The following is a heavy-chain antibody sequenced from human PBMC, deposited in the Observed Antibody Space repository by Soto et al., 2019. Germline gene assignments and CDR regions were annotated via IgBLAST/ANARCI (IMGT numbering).Heavy chain of an antibody. Sequence: QVQLVQSGAEVKKPGASVKVSCKASGYTFTSYDINWVRQATGQGFEYLGWMNPNSGNTGYVKKFQGRVTMTRDTSMSTAYMELISLRSEDTAVYYCARGSKYGDYSMWFDPWGPGTLVTVSS. CDR1: GYTFTSYD. CDR3: ARGSKYGDYSMWFDP. CDR2: MNPNSGNT. V-gene: IGHV1-8*01. J-gene: IGHJ5*02. D-gene: IGHD4-17*01.